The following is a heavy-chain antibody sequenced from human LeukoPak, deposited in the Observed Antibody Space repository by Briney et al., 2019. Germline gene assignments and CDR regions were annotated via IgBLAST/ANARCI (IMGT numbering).Heavy chain of an antibody. CDR3: ARGVTIPAAYRPPFGRYYMDV. J-gene: IGHJ6*03. CDR1: GGSFSGYY. D-gene: IGHD2-2*01. V-gene: IGHV4-34*01. CDR2: INYSGST. Sequence: PSETLTLTCAVYGGSFSGYYWRWIRQPPGKGREWIGEINYSGSTYYNPSCNSRVTISVDTSKNQYSLKLSYVNAADTAVYYCARGVTIPAAYRPPFGRYYMDVWGKGTTVTVSS.